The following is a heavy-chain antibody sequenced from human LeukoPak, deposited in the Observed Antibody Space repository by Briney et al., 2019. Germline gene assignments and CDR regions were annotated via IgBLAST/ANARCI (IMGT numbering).Heavy chain of an antibody. CDR2: ISGNGDNT. J-gene: IGHJ1*01. Sequence: GGSLRLSCATSGFTISNFAMPWVRQAPGKGLEWVSAISGNGDNTYYADSVKGRSTISRDNSKNTLYLQMSSLRAEDTAVYYCAKDPTVPGTAEYFHHWGQGTLVTVSS. CDR3: AKDPTVPGTAEYFHH. D-gene: IGHD6-19*01. V-gene: IGHV3-23*01. CDR1: GFTISNFA.